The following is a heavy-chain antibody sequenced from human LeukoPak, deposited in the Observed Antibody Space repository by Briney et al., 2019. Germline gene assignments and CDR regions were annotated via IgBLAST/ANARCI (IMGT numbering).Heavy chain of an antibody. D-gene: IGHD5-18*01. CDR3: AIDTGYSYGYVVGMDV. V-gene: IGHV1-46*01. Sequence: GASVKVSCKASVYTFTSYYMHWVRQAPGQGLEWMGIINPSGGSTSYAQKFQGRVTMTRDTSTSTVYMELSSLRSEDTAVYYCAIDTGYSYGYVVGMDVWGQGTTVTVSS. CDR1: VYTFTSYY. CDR2: INPSGGST. J-gene: IGHJ6*02.